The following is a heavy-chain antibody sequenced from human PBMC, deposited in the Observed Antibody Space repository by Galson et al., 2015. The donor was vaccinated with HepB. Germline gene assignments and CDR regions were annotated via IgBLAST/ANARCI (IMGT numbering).Heavy chain of an antibody. Sequence: SLSLSCAASGMTFSSYGFHWVRQAPGKGLEWVAVIWYDGSNKYYADSVKGRFTISRDNSKNTLYLQMSSLRADDTAVYYCARDRMETYNYYYGMDVWGQGTAVTVSS. J-gene: IGHJ6*02. V-gene: IGHV3-33*01. CDR3: ARDRMETYNYYYGMDV. CDR2: IWYDGSNK. D-gene: IGHD3-3*01. CDR1: GMTFSSYG.